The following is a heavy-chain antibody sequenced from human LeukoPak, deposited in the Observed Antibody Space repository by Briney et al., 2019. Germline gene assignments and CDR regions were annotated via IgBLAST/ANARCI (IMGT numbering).Heavy chain of an antibody. CDR2: ISNSSSMI. Sequence: GGSLRLSCAASGFTFSSYSMNWVRQAPGKGLEWGSYISNSSSMIYYADSVKGRFTISRDNAKNSLYLQMKSLRDEDTAIYYCARDYGDLPARVPYFDYWGQGTLVTVSS. CDR1: GFTFSSYS. D-gene: IGHD4-17*01. V-gene: IGHV3-48*02. CDR3: ARDYGDLPARVPYFDY. J-gene: IGHJ4*02.